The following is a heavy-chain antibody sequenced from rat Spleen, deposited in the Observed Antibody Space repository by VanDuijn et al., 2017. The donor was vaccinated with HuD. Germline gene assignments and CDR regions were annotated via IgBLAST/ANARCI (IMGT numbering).Heavy chain of an antibody. V-gene: IGHV2-1*01. CDR3: TTHPRY. J-gene: IGHJ3*01. Sequence: QVQLKESGPGLVQPSQTLSLTCTVSGFSLTSNSVNWVRQPPGKGLEWMGVIWSGGSTDYNSVFKSRLSISRDTSKSQVFLKMNSLQTEDTAIYFCTTHPRYWGQGTLVTVSS. CDR2: IWSGGST. CDR1: GFSLTSNS. D-gene: IGHD3-1*01.